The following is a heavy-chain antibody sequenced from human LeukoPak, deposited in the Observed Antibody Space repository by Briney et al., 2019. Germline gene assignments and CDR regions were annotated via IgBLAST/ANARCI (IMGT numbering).Heavy chain of an antibody. V-gene: IGHV3-23*01. CDR1: GFTFSSYA. J-gene: IGHJ4*02. Sequence: PGGSLRLSCAASGFTFSSYAMSWVRQAPGKGLEWVSAISGSGGSTYYADSVKGRFTISRDNSKNTLYLQMNRLRAEDTAVYYCAKGGGDYRKYYFDYWGQGTLVTVSS. CDR2: ISGSGGST. D-gene: IGHD4-17*01. CDR3: AKGGGDYRKYYFDY.